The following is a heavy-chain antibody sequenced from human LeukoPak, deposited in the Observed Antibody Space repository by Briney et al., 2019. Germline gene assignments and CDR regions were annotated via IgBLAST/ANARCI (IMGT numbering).Heavy chain of an antibody. Sequence: GASLQISCQGSGSNFYKFWIAWVRQRPGQGLEWMGIIFAGDSETRYSPAFEGQVSMSVDESSSTAHLEWNSLKASDSAMYYCARVTVPLGYDGMDVWGRGTKVIVSS. CDR1: GSNFYKFW. J-gene: IGHJ6*02. CDR3: ARVTVPLGYDGMDV. CDR2: IFAGDSET. V-gene: IGHV5-51*01. D-gene: IGHD2-21*02.